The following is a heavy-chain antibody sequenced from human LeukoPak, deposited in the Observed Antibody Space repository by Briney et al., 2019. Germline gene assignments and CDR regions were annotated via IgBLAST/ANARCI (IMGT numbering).Heavy chain of an antibody. Sequence: GGSLRLSCAASEFTFSNYWMSWFRQAPGKGLEWVANIKQDGSKKYYVDSVRGRFTSSRDDAKNSLFLQMNGLGVEDTAVYFCARDRVYSIPDWGQGTLVTVSS. D-gene: IGHD5/OR15-5a*01. J-gene: IGHJ4*02. V-gene: IGHV3-7*01. CDR1: EFTFSNYW. CDR2: IKQDGSKK. CDR3: ARDRVYSIPD.